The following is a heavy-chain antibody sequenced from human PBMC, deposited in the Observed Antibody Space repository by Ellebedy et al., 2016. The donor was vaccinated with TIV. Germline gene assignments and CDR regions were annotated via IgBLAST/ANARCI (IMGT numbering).Heavy chain of an antibody. CDR1: AYTFSSYF. V-gene: IGHV1-46*04. CDR3: ARARSSGWLHTPDY. CDR2: INPSVSST. Sequence: AASAKVSCKASAYTFSSYFMHWVRQSPSQGLEWMGIINPSVSSTSYAQKMQGRVTMTRETTTSTVYMELSSLRSEETGVYYCARARSSGWLHTPDYWGQGTLVTVSS. D-gene: IGHD6-19*01. J-gene: IGHJ4*02.